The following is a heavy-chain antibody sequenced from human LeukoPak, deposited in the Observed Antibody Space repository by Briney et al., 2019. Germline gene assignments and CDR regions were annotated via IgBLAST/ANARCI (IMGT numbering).Heavy chain of an antibody. CDR1: GFTFSSYA. D-gene: IGHD3-3*01. V-gene: IGHV3-30*01. J-gene: IGHJ5*02. CDR3: AIFEVVTTLPEREDWFDP. CDR2: ISYDGSNK. Sequence: PGGSLRLSCAASGFTFSSYAMHWVRQAPGKGLEWVAVISYDGSNKYYADSVKGRFTISRDNSKNTLYLQMNSLRAEDTAVYYCAIFEVVTTLPEREDWFDPWGQGTLVTVSS.